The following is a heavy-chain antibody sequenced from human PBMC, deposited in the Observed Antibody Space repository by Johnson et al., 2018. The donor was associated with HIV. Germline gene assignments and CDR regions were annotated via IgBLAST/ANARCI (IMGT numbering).Heavy chain of an antibody. D-gene: IGHD3-22*01. J-gene: IGHJ3*02. CDR1: GFTFSSYW. Sequence: VQLVESGGGLVQPGGSLRLSCAASGFTFSSYWMSWVRQAPGKGLEWVPNIKQDGSEKYYVDSVKGRFTISRDNAKNSLYLQMNSLRAEDTAVYYCARVVVWIVVAHAFDIWGQGTMVTVSS. CDR2: IKQDGSEK. V-gene: IGHV3-7*01. CDR3: ARVVVWIVVAHAFDI.